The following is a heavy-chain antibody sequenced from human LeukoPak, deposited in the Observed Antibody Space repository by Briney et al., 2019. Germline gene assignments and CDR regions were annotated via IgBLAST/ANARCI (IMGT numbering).Heavy chain of an antibody. Sequence: GGSLRLSCAASGFTFSSYAVSWVRQAPGKGLEWVSAISGSGGSTYYAGSVKGRFTISRDNSKNTLYLQMNSLRAEDTAVYYCAKDSRTTMIVVVITTSIAFDYWGQGTLVTVSS. CDR3: AKDSRTTMIVVVITTSIAFDY. D-gene: IGHD3-22*01. V-gene: IGHV3-23*01. CDR1: GFTFSSYA. CDR2: ISGSGGST. J-gene: IGHJ4*02.